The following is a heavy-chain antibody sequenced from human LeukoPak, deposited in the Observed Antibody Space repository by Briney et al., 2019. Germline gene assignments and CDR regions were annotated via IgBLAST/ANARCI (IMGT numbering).Heavy chain of an antibody. J-gene: IGHJ4*02. CDR3: AKDLSVYSSSWYSGPIDY. CDR2: IYSGGTT. V-gene: IGHV3-53*01. D-gene: IGHD6-13*01. CDR1: GFTVSSNY. Sequence: GGSLRLSCAASGFTVSSNYMSWVRQAPGRRLEWVSIIYSGGTTYYADSVKGRFTISRDNSKNTLYLQMNSLRAEDTAVYYCAKDLSVYSSSWYSGPIDYWGQGTLVTVSS.